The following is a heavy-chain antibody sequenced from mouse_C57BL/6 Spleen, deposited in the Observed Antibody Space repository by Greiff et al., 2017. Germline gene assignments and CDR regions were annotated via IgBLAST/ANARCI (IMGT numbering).Heavy chain of an antibody. D-gene: IGHD2-3*01. Sequence: EVQLQQSGAELVKPGASVKLSCTASGFNIKDYYMHWVKQRPEQGLEWIGRIDPEDGETKYAPKFQGKAPITADTSSNPAYLQHSSRTSEDTAVYYGARVDGSRWFAYWGKGTLVTVSA. CDR2: IDPEDGET. J-gene: IGHJ3*01. CDR3: ARVDGSRWFAY. CDR1: GFNIKDYY. V-gene: IGHV14-2*01.